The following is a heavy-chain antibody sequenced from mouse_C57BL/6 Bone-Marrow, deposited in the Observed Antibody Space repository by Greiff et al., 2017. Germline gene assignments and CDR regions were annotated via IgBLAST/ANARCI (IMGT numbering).Heavy chain of an antibody. V-gene: IGHV1-66*01. CDR2: IYPGSGNT. CDR1: GYSFTSYY. CDR3: ARRGGDAWFAY. Sequence: VQLQQSGPELVKPGASVKISCKASGYSFTSYYIHWVKQRPGQGLEWIGWIYPGSGNTKYNEKFKGKATLTADTSSSTAYMQLSSLTSEDSAVYYCARRGGDAWFAYWGQGTLVTVSA. J-gene: IGHJ3*01.